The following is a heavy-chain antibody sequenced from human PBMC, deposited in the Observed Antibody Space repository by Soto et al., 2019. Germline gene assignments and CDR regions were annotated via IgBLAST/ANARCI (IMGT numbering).Heavy chain of an antibody. Sequence: GGSLRLSCAASGFTFSSYSMNWVRQAPGKGLEWVSSISSSSSYIYYADSVKGRFTISRDNAKNSLYLQMNSLRAEDTAVYYCARGPDYDILTGYHYYFDYWGQGTLVTVSS. J-gene: IGHJ4*02. D-gene: IGHD3-9*01. CDR2: ISSSSSYI. CDR3: ARGPDYDILTGYHYYFDY. V-gene: IGHV3-21*01. CDR1: GFTFSSYS.